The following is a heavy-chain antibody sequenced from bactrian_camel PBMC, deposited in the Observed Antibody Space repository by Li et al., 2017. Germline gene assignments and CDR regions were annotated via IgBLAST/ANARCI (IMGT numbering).Heavy chain of an antibody. D-gene: IGHD7*01. CDR1: GFPFSSSV. J-gene: IGHJ4*01. Sequence: VQLVESGGGLVQPGGSLRLSCAASGFPFSSSVMMWVRQASGKGLEWVSTINRSSGTYYADSVKGRFTISRDNAKNALYLQLSSLKTEDTAMYYCTTGFSAAAAYVGQGTQVTVS. V-gene: IGHV3S40*01. CDR2: INRSSGT.